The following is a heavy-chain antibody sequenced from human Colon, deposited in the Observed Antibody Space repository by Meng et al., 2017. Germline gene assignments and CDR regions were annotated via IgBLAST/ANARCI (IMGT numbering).Heavy chain of an antibody. CDR1: CDSIFSGYYY. D-gene: IGHD3-22*01. V-gene: IGHV4-31*03. CDR3: ARYFYDSRGVTWFDP. CDR2: FYFSGNT. J-gene: IGHJ5*02. Sequence: VRLHATGPGLVKPSQTLSLTCTVLCDSIFSGYYYCSWGRQHPGKGLEWIGYFYFSGNTYYNPSLKSRVSITVGTSKNRFSLNLSSVTAADTAVYYCARYFYDSRGVTWFDPWGQGTLVTVSS.